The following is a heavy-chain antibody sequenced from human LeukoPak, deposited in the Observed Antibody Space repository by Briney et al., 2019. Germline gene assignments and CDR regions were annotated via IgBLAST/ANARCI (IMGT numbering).Heavy chain of an antibody. D-gene: IGHD2-2*01. J-gene: IGHJ5*02. CDR1: GYTFTGYY. V-gene: IGHV1-2*02. Sequence: ASVKVSCKASGYTFTGYYMHWVRQAPGQGLEWMGWINPNSGGTNYAQKFQGRVTMTRDASISTAYMELSRLRSDDTAVYYCARDGDIVVVPAAIAFDPWGQGTLVTVSS. CDR3: ARDGDIVVVPAAIAFDP. CDR2: INPNSGGT.